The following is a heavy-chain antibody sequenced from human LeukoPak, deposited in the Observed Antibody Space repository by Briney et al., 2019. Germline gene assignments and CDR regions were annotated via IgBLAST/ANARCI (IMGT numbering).Heavy chain of an antibody. CDR2: INAGDSDT. V-gene: IGHV5-51*01. CDR3: ARLPTISTPGSRKFDY. Sequence: NHGESLKISCKGSGYTFASYWIAWVRQMPGQGLEWMGIINAGDSDTRHSPSVQGQVLISVEKSINTAYLHWGSLKPSDTALYYCARLPTISTPGSRKFDYWGRGTQVTVSS. D-gene: IGHD1-14*01. J-gene: IGHJ4*02. CDR1: GYTFASYW.